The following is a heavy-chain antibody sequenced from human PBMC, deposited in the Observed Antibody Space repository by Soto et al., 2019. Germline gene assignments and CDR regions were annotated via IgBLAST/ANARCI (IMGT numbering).Heavy chain of an antibody. V-gene: IGHV3-23*01. D-gene: IGHD2-15*01. Sequence: GGSLRLSCAASGFTFSSYAMSWVRQAPGKGMEWVAAISGSGGSTYYADSVKGRFTISRDNSKNTLYLQMNSLRAEDAAVYYCAKDLVGSNADYFDYWGQGTSVTVSS. CDR2: ISGSGGST. CDR1: GFTFSSYA. J-gene: IGHJ4*02. CDR3: AKDLVGSNADYFDY.